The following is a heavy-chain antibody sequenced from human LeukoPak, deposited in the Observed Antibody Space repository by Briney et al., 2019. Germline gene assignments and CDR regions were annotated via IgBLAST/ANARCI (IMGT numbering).Heavy chain of an antibody. D-gene: IGHD3-9*01. CDR1: GFIFDDYA. J-gene: IGHJ4*02. CDR3: ARGDILTTRLLDS. Sequence: GGSLRLSCAASGFIFDDYAMHWVRRAPGKGLQWVSGITRNAAIIGYVDSVNGRFTISRDSAKNSLYLQMNSLRPEDTAFYYCARGDILTTRLLDSWGLGTLVTVSS. V-gene: IGHV3-9*01. CDR2: ITRNAAII.